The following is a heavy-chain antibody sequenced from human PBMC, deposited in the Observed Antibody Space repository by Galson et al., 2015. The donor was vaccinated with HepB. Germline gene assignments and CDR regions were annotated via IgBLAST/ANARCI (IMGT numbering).Heavy chain of an antibody. D-gene: IGHD6-13*01. CDR3: ARGAHSSWYRGYFDY. CDR1: GYTFTSYG. J-gene: IGHJ4*02. CDR2: ISAYNGNT. V-gene: IGHV1-18*04. Sequence: SVKVSCRASGYTFTSYGISWVRQAPGQGLEWMGWISAYNGNTNYAQKLQGRVTMTTDTSTSTAYMELRSLRSDDTAVYYCARGAHSSWYRGYFDYWGQGTLVTVSS.